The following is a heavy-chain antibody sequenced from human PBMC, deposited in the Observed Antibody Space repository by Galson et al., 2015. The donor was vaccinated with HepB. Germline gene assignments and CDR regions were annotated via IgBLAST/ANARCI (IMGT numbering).Heavy chain of an antibody. J-gene: IGHJ3*02. Sequence: SVKVSCKASGHTFTYRYLHWVRQAPGQPLEWVGGITPLNGNTNYAQKFQDRVTFTRDRSMSTAYMELSSLRSEDTAMYYCTSETDDAFDIWGQGTMVTVSS. CDR1: GHTFTYRY. V-gene: IGHV1-45*02. CDR2: ITPLNGNT. CDR3: TSETDDAFDI. D-gene: IGHD1-1*01.